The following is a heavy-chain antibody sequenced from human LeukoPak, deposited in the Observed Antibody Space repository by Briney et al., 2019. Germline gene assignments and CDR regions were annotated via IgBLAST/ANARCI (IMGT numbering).Heavy chain of an antibody. V-gene: IGHV3-23*01. D-gene: IGHD4-17*01. CDR2: IRATSGIT. Sequence: GGSLRLSCAASGFSFTDYAMSWVRQAPGKGLEWVSDIRATSGITYYADSVKGRFTISRDNSKNTLYLQMSSLRAEDTAVYYCEIRAVWGQGTLVTVSS. J-gene: IGHJ4*02. CDR1: GFSFTDYA. CDR3: EIRAV.